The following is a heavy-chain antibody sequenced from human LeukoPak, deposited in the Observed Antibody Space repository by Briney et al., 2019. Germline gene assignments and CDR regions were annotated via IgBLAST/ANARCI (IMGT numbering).Heavy chain of an antibody. D-gene: IGHD3-22*01. CDR2: IYYSGTT. CDR3: ARTMSYYYDGSGYSAFDI. Sequence: PSETLSLTCTVSGGPISSATYYWGWIRQPPGKGLEWIGSIYYSGTTYYNPSLKSRVTISTDTSKNQFSLKLSSVTAADMAVYYCARTMSYYYDGSGYSAFDIWGLGTMVTVSS. V-gene: IGHV4-39*07. J-gene: IGHJ3*02. CDR1: GGPISSATYY.